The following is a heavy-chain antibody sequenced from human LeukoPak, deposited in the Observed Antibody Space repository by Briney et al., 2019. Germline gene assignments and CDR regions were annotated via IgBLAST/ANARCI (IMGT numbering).Heavy chain of an antibody. D-gene: IGHD1-26*01. Sequence: PGGSLRLSCAASGFTFSSYAMRWVRQAPGKGLEWVAVISYDGSNKYYADSVKGRFTISRDNSKNTLYLQMNSLRAEDTAVYYCARDYGSDYWGQGTLVTVSS. J-gene: IGHJ4*02. CDR2: ISYDGSNK. V-gene: IGHV3-30*04. CDR1: GFTFSSYA. CDR3: ARDYGSDY.